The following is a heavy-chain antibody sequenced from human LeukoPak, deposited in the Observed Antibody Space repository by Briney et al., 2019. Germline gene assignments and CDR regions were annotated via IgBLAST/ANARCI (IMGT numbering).Heavy chain of an antibody. CDR3: ARQHNSYGYSPGDY. J-gene: IGHJ4*02. V-gene: IGHV1-69*04. D-gene: IGHD5-18*01. CDR1: GGTFSSYA. CDR2: IIPILGIA. Sequence: ASVKVSCKASGGTFSSYAISWVRQAPGQGLEWMGRIIPILGIANYAQKFQGRVTITADKSTSTAYMELSSLRSEDTAVYYCARQHNSYGYSPGDYWGQGTLVTVSS.